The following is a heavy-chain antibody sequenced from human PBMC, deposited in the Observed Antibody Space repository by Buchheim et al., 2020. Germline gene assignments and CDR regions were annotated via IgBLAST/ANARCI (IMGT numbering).Heavy chain of an antibody. CDR3: ARDLASNWYFDL. J-gene: IGHJ2*01. CDR1: GFTFGSYG. CDR2: ISSSGSNI. V-gene: IGHV3-48*03. Sequence: EVQLVESGGDLVQPGGSLRLSCAASGFTFGSYGMNWVRQAPGKGLEWISYISSSGSNIHHADSVKGRFTISRDNAKNSLYLQMDSLRAEDTAVYYCARDLASNWYFDLWGRGTL.